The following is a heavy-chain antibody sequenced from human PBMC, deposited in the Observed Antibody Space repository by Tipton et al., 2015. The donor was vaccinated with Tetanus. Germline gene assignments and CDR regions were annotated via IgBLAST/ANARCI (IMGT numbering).Heavy chain of an antibody. V-gene: IGHV3-53*01. CDR3: ARTKRDNGNDEDYFDF. D-gene: IGHD1-1*01. CDR2: ISGGGRT. CDR1: GFSVSSDY. J-gene: IGHJ4*02. Sequence: SLRLSCAASGFSVSSDYMSWVHQAPGKGLQWVSVISGGGRTFYADSVKGRFTTSRDNSKNTVYLQMNNLRADDTAVYYCARTKRDNGNDEDYFDFWGQGTLVTVAS.